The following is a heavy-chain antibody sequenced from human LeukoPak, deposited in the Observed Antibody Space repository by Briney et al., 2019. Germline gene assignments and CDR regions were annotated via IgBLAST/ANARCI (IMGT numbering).Heavy chain of an antibody. CDR1: GYTLTELS. CDR3: ATVNHPTQAYYYDSSGYHYFDY. D-gene: IGHD3-22*01. V-gene: IGHV1-24*01. CDR2: FDPEDGET. Sequence: ASVKVSCKVSGYTLTELSMHWVRQAPGKGLEWMGGFDPEDGETIYAQKFQGRVTMTEDTSTDTAYMELSSLRSEDTPVYSCATVNHPTQAYYYDSSGYHYFDYWGQGTLVTVSS. J-gene: IGHJ4*02.